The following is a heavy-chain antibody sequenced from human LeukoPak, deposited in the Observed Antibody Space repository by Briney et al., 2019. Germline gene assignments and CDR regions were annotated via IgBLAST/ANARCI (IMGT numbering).Heavy chain of an antibody. CDR3: ARGKEREPFDF. Sequence: GASVKVSSKASGYTFISYGISWVRQAPGQGLEWVGWIFTYNGDTKYEKKFQGRVTMTTDSSTNTVYLELRSLRSDDTAVYYCARGKEREPFDFWGQGTLVTVSS. CDR2: IFTYNGDT. V-gene: IGHV1-18*01. CDR1: GYTFISYG. D-gene: IGHD1-1*01. J-gene: IGHJ4*02.